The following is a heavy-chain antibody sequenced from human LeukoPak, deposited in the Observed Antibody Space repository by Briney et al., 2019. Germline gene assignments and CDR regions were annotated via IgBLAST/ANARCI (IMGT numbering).Heavy chain of an antibody. V-gene: IGHV4-39*01. Sequence: PSETLSLTCTVSGGSISSSSYYWGWIRQPPGKGLEWIGSIYYSGSTYYNPSLKSRVTISVDTSKNQFSLKLSSVTAADTAVYYCARRLTAARKGNNWFDPWGQGTLVTVSS. D-gene: IGHD6-6*01. CDR1: GGSISSSSYY. CDR2: IYYSGST. CDR3: ARRLTAARKGNNWFDP. J-gene: IGHJ5*02.